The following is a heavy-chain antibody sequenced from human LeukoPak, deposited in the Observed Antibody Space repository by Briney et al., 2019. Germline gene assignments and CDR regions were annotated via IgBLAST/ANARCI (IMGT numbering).Heavy chain of an antibody. V-gene: IGHV3-9*01. CDR1: GFTFDDYA. J-gene: IGHJ5*02. CDR3: AKSRFGELLSHFDP. Sequence: PGRSLRLSCAASGFTFDDYAMHWVRQAPGKGLEWVSGISWNSGSIGYADSVKGRFTISRDNAKNSLYLQINSLRAEDTALYYCAKSRFGELLSHFDPWGQGTLVTVSS. D-gene: IGHD3-10*01. CDR2: ISWNSGSI.